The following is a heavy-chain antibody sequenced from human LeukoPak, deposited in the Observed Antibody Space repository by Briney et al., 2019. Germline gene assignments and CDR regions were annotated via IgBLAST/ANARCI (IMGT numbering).Heavy chain of an antibody. J-gene: IGHJ4*02. CDR3: ARDIELSC. CDR2: ISASGGNS. CDR1: GFPSSSYS. Sequence: GGSLRLSCAASGFPSSSYSMSWVRQASGRGLEWVSLISASGGNSYYADSVKGRFTVSRDSSKNTLHLQMNSLRAEDTAVYYCARDIELSCWGQGTLVTVSS. D-gene: IGHD1-26*01. V-gene: IGHV3-23*01.